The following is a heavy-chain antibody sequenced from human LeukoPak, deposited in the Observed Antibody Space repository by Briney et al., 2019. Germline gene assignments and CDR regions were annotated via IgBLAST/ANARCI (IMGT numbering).Heavy chain of an antibody. CDR1: GGSISSGEYY. D-gene: IGHD3-9*01. CDR2: IYYSGST. V-gene: IGHV4-30-4*01. Sequence: PSQTLSLTCTVSGGSISSGEYYWSWIRQPPGKGLEWIGYIYYSGSTYYNPSIKSRVTISVDTSKNQFSLKLSSVPAADTAVYYCAREGGVMDDILTGYTTYYLDYWGQGTLVTVSS. CDR3: AREGGVMDDILTGYTTYYLDY. J-gene: IGHJ4*02.